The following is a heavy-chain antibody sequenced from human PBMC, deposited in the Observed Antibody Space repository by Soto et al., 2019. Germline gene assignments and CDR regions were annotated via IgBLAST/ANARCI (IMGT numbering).Heavy chain of an antibody. Sequence: EVQLVESGGGLVQPGGSLRLSCAASGFTVSSNYMSWVRQAPGKGLEWVSVIYSGGSTYYADSVKGRFTISRDNSKNTLYLQMNSLRAEDTAVYYCARERNYYDSSGHFDYWGQGTLFTVSS. D-gene: IGHD3-22*01. CDR1: GFTVSSNY. CDR3: ARERNYYDSSGHFDY. V-gene: IGHV3-66*01. J-gene: IGHJ4*02. CDR2: IYSGGST.